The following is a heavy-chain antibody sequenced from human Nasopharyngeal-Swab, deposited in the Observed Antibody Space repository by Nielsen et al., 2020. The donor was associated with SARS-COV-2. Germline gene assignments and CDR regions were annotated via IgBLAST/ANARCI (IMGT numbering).Heavy chain of an antibody. Sequence: GGSLRLSCAASGFTFSTYWMSWVRQAPGKGLEWVANINQDGSEQYYVDSEKGRFTISRDNAKTSLYLQMNSLRADDTAVYYCARDLAGSDYWGQGTLVTVSS. CDR3: ARDLAGSDY. CDR2: INQDGSEQ. J-gene: IGHJ4*02. V-gene: IGHV3-7*01. CDR1: GFTFSTYW. D-gene: IGHD6-13*01.